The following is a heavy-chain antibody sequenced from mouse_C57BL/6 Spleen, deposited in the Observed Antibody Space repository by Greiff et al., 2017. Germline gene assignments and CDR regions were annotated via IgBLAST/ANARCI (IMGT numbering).Heavy chain of an antibody. CDR2: IYPRSGNT. D-gene: IGHD1-3*01. CDR1: GYTFTSYG. Sequence: VQLQQSGAELARPGASVKLSCKASGYTFTSYGISWVKQRPGQGLEWIGEIYPRSGNTYYNEKFKGKATLTADKSSSTAYMELRSLTSEDSAVYFCARSGSSVRYAMDYWGQGTSVTVSS. J-gene: IGHJ4*01. V-gene: IGHV1-81*01. CDR3: ARSGSSVRYAMDY.